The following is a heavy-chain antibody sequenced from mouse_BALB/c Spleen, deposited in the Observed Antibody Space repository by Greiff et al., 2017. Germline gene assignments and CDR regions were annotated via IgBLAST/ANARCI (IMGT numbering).Heavy chain of an antibody. Sequence: ESGPGLVKPSQSLSLTCTVTGYSITSDYAWNWIRQFPGNKLEWMGYISYSGSTSYNPSLKSRISITRDTSKNQFFLQLNSVTTEDTATYYCARETMITTGFAYWGQGTLVTVSA. CDR3: ARETMITTGFAY. J-gene: IGHJ3*01. CDR2: ISYSGST. D-gene: IGHD2-4*01. V-gene: IGHV3-2*02. CDR1: GYSITSDYA.